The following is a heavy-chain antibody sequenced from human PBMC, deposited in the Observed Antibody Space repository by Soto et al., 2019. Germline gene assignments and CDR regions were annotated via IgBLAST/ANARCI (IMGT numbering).Heavy chain of an antibody. CDR2: SSSSGSTV. D-gene: IGHD3-3*01. J-gene: IGHJ6*02. V-gene: IGHV3-48*03. Sequence: GGSLRLSCAASGFTFSSYEINWVRHAPGKGLWWGSSSSSSGSTVWYSDSAKGRITIAKHNTKNSLYVQLNRVRAEDTAVYYCERCESTIFEVVINPCYYGMDVWGQRTTATVYS. CDR3: ERCESTIFEVVINPCYYGMDV. CDR1: GFTFSSYE.